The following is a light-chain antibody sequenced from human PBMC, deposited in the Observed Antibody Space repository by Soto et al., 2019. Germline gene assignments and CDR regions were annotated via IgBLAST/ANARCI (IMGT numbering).Light chain of an antibody. J-gene: IGKJ1*01. CDR3: QQYNSYSRT. Sequence: DIQMTHYPSTLCESVSDTVTITCRASQSISSWLAWYQQKPGKAPKLLIYKASSLESGVPSRFSGSGSGTEFTLTISSLQPDDFATYYCQQYNSYSRTFGQGTKVDIK. V-gene: IGKV1-5*03. CDR2: KAS. CDR1: QSISSW.